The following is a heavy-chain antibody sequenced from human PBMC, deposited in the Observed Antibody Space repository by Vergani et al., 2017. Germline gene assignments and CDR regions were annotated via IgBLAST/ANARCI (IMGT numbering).Heavy chain of an antibody. J-gene: IGHJ4*02. CDR1: GFSFPGYA. CDR3: AKVTRGWSYGYIFDY. D-gene: IGHD5-18*01. V-gene: IGHV3-23*01. CDR2: VSGSSATP. Sequence: EVQLLESGGGLVQPGGSLRLSCEASGFSFPGYAMSWVRQAPGKGLEWVSSVSGSSATPYYADSVKGRFTISRDNSKNTLYLQMNSLRAEDTAVYYCAKVTRGWSYGYIFDYWGQGTLVTVSS.